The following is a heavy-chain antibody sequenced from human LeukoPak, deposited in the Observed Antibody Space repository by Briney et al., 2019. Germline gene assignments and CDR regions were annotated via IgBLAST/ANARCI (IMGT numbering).Heavy chain of an antibody. CDR1: GGSFSGYY. D-gene: IGHD3-22*01. Sequence: SETLSLTCAVYGGSFSGYYWSWIRQPPGKGMEWIGEINHSGSTNYSPSLKSRVTISVDTSKNQFSLKLSSVTAADTAVYYCARAGDSSGYCDSWGQGTLVTVSS. V-gene: IGHV4-34*01. J-gene: IGHJ4*02. CDR2: INHSGST. CDR3: ARAGDSSGYCDS.